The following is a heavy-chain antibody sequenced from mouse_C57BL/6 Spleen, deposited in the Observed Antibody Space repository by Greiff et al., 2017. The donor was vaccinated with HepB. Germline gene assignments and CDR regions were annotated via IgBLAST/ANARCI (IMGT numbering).Heavy chain of an antibody. J-gene: IGHJ2*01. Sequence: QVLLQQPGAELVKPGASVKLSCKASGYTFTSYWMHWVKQRPGRGLEWIGRIDPNSGGTKYNEKFKSKATLTVDKPSSTAYMQLSSLTSEDSAVYYCARVAYYGYEDYFDYWGQGTTLTVSS. CDR2: IDPNSGGT. D-gene: IGHD2-9*01. V-gene: IGHV1-72*01. CDR1: GYTFTSYW. CDR3: ARVAYYGYEDYFDY.